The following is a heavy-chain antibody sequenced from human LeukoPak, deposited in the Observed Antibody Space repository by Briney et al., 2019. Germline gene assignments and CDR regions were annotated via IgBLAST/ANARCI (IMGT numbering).Heavy chain of an antibody. J-gene: IGHJ4*02. Sequence: SETLSLTCAVSGYSISSGYYWGWIRQPPGKGLEWIGSIYHSGSTYYNPSLKSRVTISVDTSKNQFSLKLSSVTAADTAVYYCARHNYTYYFDYWGQGTLVTVSS. CDR1: GYSISSGYY. V-gene: IGHV4-38-2*01. CDR3: ARHNYTYYFDY. CDR2: IYHSGST. D-gene: IGHD4-11*01.